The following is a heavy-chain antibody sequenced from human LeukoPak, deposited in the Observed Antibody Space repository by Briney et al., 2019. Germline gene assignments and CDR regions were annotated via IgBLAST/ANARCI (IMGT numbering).Heavy chain of an antibody. Sequence: SETLSLTCTVSGGSISSSSYYWGWIRQSPGTGLEWIGSIYYSGSTYYNPSLKSRVTISVDTSKNQFSLKLSSVTAADTAVYYCARLHPYYFDYWGQGTLVTVSS. CDR1: GGSISSSSYY. CDR3: ARLHPYYFDY. J-gene: IGHJ4*02. V-gene: IGHV4-39*01. CDR2: IYYSGST.